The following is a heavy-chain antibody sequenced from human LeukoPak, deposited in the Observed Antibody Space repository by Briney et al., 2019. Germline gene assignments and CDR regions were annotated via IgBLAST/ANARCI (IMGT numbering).Heavy chain of an antibody. D-gene: IGHD3-16*01. Sequence: GGSLRLSCEASGFTFKNAWMSWVRQAPGKGLEWVGRIKSKTDGGTTDYAAPVKGRFTISRDDSKNTLYLQMNSLKTEDTAVYYCTTDSDDYVWGSYNYWGQGTLVTVSS. CDR2: IKSKTDGGTT. CDR3: TTDSDDYVWGSYNY. V-gene: IGHV3-15*01. CDR1: GFTFKNAW. J-gene: IGHJ4*02.